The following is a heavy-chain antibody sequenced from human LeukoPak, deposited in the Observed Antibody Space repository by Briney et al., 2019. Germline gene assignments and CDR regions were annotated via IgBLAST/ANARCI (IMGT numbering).Heavy chain of an antibody. CDR3: ARDQGLEMATHHGVDY. Sequence: PGGSLRLSCAASGFTFSSYSMNWVRQAPGKGLEWVSSISSSSSYIYYADSVKGRFTISRDNAKNSLYLQMNSLRAEDTAVYYCARDQGLEMATHHGVDYWGQGTLVTVSS. D-gene: IGHD5-24*01. CDR2: ISSSSSYI. J-gene: IGHJ4*02. V-gene: IGHV3-21*01. CDR1: GFTFSSYS.